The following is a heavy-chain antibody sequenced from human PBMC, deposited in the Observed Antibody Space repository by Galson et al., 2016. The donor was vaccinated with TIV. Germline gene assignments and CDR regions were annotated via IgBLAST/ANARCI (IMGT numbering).Heavy chain of an antibody. V-gene: IGHV1-24*01. CDR2: FDPEVSKT. CDR3: ATVAWFPGLSLDN. Sequence: SVKVSCKVSGNSLNESVIHWVLQAPGKGLEWMGGFDPEVSKTVYAQMLQGRVTMAADTSRNTAYMELGSLRFEDTAVYYCATVAWFPGLSLDNWGQGTLVTISS. CDR1: GNSLNESV. D-gene: IGHD2/OR15-2a*01. J-gene: IGHJ4*02.